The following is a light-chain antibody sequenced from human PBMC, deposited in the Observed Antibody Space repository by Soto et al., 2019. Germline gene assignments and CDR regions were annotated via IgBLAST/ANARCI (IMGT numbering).Light chain of an antibody. CDR1: QSVSSTY. CDR3: QQFNNYPIT. V-gene: IGKV3-20*01. J-gene: IGKJ5*01. Sequence: EIVLTQSPGTLSLSLGERATITCRASQSVSSTYLAWYQQKPGQAPKLLIYGASSRATGIPDRFSGSGSGTDFTLTISSLQPEDFATYYCQQFNNYPITFGQGTRLEI. CDR2: GAS.